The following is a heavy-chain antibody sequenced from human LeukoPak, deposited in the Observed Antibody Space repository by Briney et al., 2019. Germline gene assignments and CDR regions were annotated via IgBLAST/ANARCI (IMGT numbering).Heavy chain of an antibody. Sequence: GGSLRLSCAASGCTLSGNSMNWARQAPGKGLGWVSSIYADGNTFYADSVKGRFTISRDNAKNTVYLQMNSLRGEDTAVYYCTGSGGNSCWGQGTMVTVSS. D-gene: IGHD6-13*01. CDR2: IYADGNT. CDR3: TGSGGNSC. J-gene: IGHJ3*01. CDR1: GCTLSGNS. V-gene: IGHV3-74*01.